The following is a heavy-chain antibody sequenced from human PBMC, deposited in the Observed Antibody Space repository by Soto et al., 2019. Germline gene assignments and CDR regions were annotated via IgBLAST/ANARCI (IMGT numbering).Heavy chain of an antibody. CDR1: GGTFSSYA. CDR2: IIPIFGTA. Sequence: SVKVSCKASGGTFSSYAISWVRQAPGQGLEWMGGIIPIFGTANYAQKFQGRVTITADESTSTAYMELSSLRSEDTAVYYCARKEQQQLGAYSYYGMDVWGQGTSVTVSS. CDR3: ARKEQQQLGAYSYYGMDV. V-gene: IGHV1-69*13. D-gene: IGHD6-13*01. J-gene: IGHJ6*02.